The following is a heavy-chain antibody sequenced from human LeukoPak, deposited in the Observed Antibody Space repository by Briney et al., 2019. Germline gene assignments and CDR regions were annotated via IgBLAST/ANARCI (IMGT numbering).Heavy chain of an antibody. J-gene: IGHJ5*02. Sequence: SETLSLTCAVYGGSFSGYYWSWIRQPPGKGLEWIGEINHSGSTNYNPSLKSRVTISVDTSKNQFSLKLSSVTAADTAVYYCARDEDNGSYYSSSWFDPWGQGTLVTVSS. V-gene: IGHV4-34*01. CDR2: INHSGST. CDR3: ARDEDNGSYYSSSWFDP. D-gene: IGHD1-26*01. CDR1: GGSFSGYY.